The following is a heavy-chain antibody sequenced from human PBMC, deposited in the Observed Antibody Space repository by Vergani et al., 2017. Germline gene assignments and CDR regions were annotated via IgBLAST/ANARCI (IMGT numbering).Heavy chain of an antibody. CDR1: GGTFSSYA. Sequence: QVQLMQSGAEVKKPGSSVKVSCKASGGTFSSYAISWVRQAPGQGLEWMGRIIPILGTANYAQKFQGRVTITADESTSTAYMELSSLRSEDTAVYYCARDGSSSSYYYYYYMDVWGKGTTVTVSS. D-gene: IGHD6-6*01. CDR2: IIPILGTA. V-gene: IGHV1-69*11. J-gene: IGHJ6*03. CDR3: ARDGSSSSYYYYYYMDV.